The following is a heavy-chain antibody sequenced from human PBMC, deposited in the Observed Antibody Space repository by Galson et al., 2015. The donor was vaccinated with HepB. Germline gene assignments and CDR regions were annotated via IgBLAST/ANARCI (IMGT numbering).Heavy chain of an antibody. CDR1: GFRFDSYA. D-gene: IGHD1-26*01. V-gene: IGHV3-30*03. J-gene: IGHJ5*02. CDR2: ISYDGRNI. CDR3: ARVVVLSGTHLEEEDLDA. Sequence: SLRLSCAASGFRFDSYAMHWVRQSPGKGLEWLSLISYDGRNIYYSDSVRGRFTISRDDSKNMLYLQMNSLRPDDTAVYYCARVVVLSGTHLEEEDLDAWGQGVQVTVSS.